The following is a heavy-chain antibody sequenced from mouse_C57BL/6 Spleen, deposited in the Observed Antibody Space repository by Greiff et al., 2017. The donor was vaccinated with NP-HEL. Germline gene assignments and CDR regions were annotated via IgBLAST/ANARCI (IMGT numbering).Heavy chain of an antibody. CDR2: ISSGSSTI. CDR3: AGSSYGYFDV. V-gene: IGHV5-17*01. Sequence: EVKLVESGGGLVKPGGSLKLSCAASGFTFSDYGMHWVRQAPETGLEWVAYISSGSSTIYYADTVKGRFTISRDNAKNTLFLQMTSLRSEDTAMYYCAGSSYGYFDVWGTGTTVTVSS. CDR1: GFTFSDYG. J-gene: IGHJ1*03. D-gene: IGHD1-1*01.